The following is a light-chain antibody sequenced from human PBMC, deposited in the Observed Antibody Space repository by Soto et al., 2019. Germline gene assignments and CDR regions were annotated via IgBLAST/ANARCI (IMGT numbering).Light chain of an antibody. V-gene: IGKV3-15*01. Sequence: EIVMTQSPATLSVSPGERATLSCRASQSVSNNVAWYQQKPGQSPRLLIYGAFTRATGIPARFSGSGSGTEFILTISSLQSEDSAVYYCQQYSQWPPWAFGQGTKVDIK. CDR1: QSVSNN. J-gene: IGKJ1*01. CDR3: QQYSQWPPWA. CDR2: GAF.